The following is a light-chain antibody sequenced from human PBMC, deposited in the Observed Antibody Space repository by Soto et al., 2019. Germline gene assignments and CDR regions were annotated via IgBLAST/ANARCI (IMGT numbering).Light chain of an antibody. CDR3: ASYTSSSIVV. Sequence: QSVLTQPASVAGSPGQSSTISCTGTSSDVGGYNYVSWYQHHPGKAPKLVIYDISDRPSGVSNGFSGSKSGNTASLAISGLQAEDEADFYCASYTSSSIVVFGGGTKLTVL. J-gene: IGLJ2*01. CDR1: SSDVGGYNY. CDR2: DIS. V-gene: IGLV2-14*03.